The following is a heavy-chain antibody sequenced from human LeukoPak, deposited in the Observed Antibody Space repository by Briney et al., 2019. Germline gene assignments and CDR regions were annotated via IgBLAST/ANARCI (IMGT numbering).Heavy chain of an antibody. Sequence: PGGSLRLSCAASGFTFSSYAMNWVRQAPGKGLEWVSTISGSGGSTYYADSVKGRFTISRDNSKNTLYLQMNSLRAEDTAVYYCAKGGSSYASNFDYWGQGTLVTVSS. V-gene: IGHV3-23*01. D-gene: IGHD5-18*01. CDR1: GFTFSSYA. CDR3: AKGGSSYASNFDY. CDR2: ISGSGGST. J-gene: IGHJ4*02.